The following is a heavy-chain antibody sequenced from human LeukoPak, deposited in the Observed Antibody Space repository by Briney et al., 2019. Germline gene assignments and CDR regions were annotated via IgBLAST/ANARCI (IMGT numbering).Heavy chain of an antibody. CDR2: ISNSGSSI. J-gene: IGHJ4*02. Sequence: PGGSLKLSCAASGFTFSDDYMSWIRQAPGKGLEWVSYISNSGSSIYYADSVKGRFTISRDNAKNSLYLQMNSLRAEDTAVYYCARDRSGSYYFDYWGQGTLVTVSS. CDR3: ARDRSGSYYFDY. V-gene: IGHV3-11*01. CDR1: GFTFSDDY. D-gene: IGHD1-26*01.